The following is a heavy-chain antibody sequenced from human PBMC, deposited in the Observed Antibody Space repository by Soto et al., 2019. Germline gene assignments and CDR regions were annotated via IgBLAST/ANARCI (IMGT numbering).Heavy chain of an antibody. Sequence: GSLRLSCAASGFTFSSYSMNWVRQAPGKGLEWVSYISSSSSTIYYADSVKGRFTISRDNAKNSLYLQMNSLRDEDTAVYYCARSPEYYYGSGSYYNPVADYGMDVWGQGTTVTVSS. D-gene: IGHD3-10*01. CDR2: ISSSSSTI. CDR3: ARSPEYYYGSGSYYNPVADYGMDV. CDR1: GFTFSSYS. J-gene: IGHJ6*02. V-gene: IGHV3-48*02.